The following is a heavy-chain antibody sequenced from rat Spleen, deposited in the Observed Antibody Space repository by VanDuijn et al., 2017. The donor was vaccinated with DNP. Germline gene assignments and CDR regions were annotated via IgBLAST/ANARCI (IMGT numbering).Heavy chain of an antibody. CDR3: TRDMTY. V-gene: IGHV2S12*01. D-gene: IGHD1-12*01. CDR2: VSSGGST. CDR1: GFSLTSYG. Sequence: QVQLKESGPGLVQPSQTLSLTCTVSGFSLTSYGVIWVRQPPGKGLEWIAAVSSGGSTYYNSVLKSRLSISRDTSKSQVFLKMNSLQTEDTAIYFCTRDMTYWGPGTMVTVSS. J-gene: IGHJ1*01.